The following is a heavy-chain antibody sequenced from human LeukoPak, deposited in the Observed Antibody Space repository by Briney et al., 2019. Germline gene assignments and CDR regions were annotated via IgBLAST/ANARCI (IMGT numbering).Heavy chain of an antibody. CDR1: GGSFSDYY. CDR3: ARAQLGDPVAYDI. V-gene: IGHV4-34*01. D-gene: IGHD3-10*01. CDR2: IYHSGGT. J-gene: IGHJ3*02. Sequence: SETLSLTCAVYGGSFSDYYWNWIRQPPGKELEWIGEIYHSGGTKYNPSLKSRVTMLVDTSKNQFSLKLRSVTASDTAVYYCARAQLGDPVAYDIWGQGTTVTVSS.